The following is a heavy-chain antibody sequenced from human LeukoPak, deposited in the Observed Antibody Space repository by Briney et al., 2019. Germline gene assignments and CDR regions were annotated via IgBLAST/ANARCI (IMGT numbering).Heavy chain of an antibody. D-gene: IGHD3-3*01. CDR3: AREWRRNYDFWSGSRYFDL. CDR1: GYTFTSYG. Sequence: ASVKVSCKASGYTFTSYGISWVRQAPGQGLEWMGWISAYNGNTNYAQKLQGRVTMTTDTSTSTAYMELRSLRSDDTAVYYCAREWRRNYDFWSGSRYFDLWGRGTLVTVSS. CDR2: ISAYNGNT. J-gene: IGHJ2*01. V-gene: IGHV1-18*01.